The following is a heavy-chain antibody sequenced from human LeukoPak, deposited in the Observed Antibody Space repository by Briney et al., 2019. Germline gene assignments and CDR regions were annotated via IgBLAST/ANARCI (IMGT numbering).Heavy chain of an antibody. J-gene: IGHJ4*02. V-gene: IGHV3-15*01. D-gene: IGHD3-9*01. CDR3: TTDPEYFDWLLSDFSG. CDR1: GFTFSNAW. CDR2: IKSNANGGTI. Sequence: GGSLRLSCAVSGFTFSNAWMSWVRQAPGKGLEWIGRIKSNANGGTIDYAAPMKDRFTISRDDSKNTLNLQMDSLKAEDTAVYYCTTDPEYFDWLLSDFSGGGQGTLVTVSS.